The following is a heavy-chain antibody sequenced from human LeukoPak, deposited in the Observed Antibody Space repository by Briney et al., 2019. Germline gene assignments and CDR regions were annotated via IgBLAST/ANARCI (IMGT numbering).Heavy chain of an antibody. CDR2: INPSGGST. V-gene: IGHV1-46*01. J-gene: IGHJ4*02. Sequence: ASVKVSCKTSGYTFTHYYMYWVRQAPGQGLEWMGFINPSGGSTTYAHKIQGRVAITTDTSTRTIYMELISLRPDDTAVYYCAREKGDGPSDYWGQGTLVSVSS. CDR3: AREKGDGPSDY. D-gene: IGHD3-10*01. CDR1: GYTFTHYY.